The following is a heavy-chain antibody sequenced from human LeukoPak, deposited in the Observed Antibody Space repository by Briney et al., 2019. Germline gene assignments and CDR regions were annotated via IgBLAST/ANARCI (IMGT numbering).Heavy chain of an antibody. Sequence: QTSETLSLTCTVSGGSISSGGYYWSWIRQHPGKGLEWIGYIYYSGSTYYNPSLKSRVTISVDTSKNQFSLKLSSVTAADTAVYYCARDVVNGSGSYEWFDPWGQGTLVTVSS. D-gene: IGHD3-10*01. J-gene: IGHJ5*02. V-gene: IGHV4-31*03. CDR2: IYYSGST. CDR1: GGSISSGGYY. CDR3: ARDVVNGSGSYEWFDP.